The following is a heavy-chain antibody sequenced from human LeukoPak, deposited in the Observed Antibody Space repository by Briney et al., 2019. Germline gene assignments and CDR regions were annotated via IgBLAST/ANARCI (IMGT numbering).Heavy chain of an antibody. V-gene: IGHV3-48*03. J-gene: IGHJ4*02. CDR2: IDSSGTVR. CDR3: ARETRGGTYRYNFLDY. D-gene: IGHD3-16*02. Sequence: GESLRLSCAASGFTFSNFDMTWVRQAPGKGLEWLSYIDSSGTVRYYADSVNRRFTISRDNAKNSLHLQMGSLRAEDTAVYYCARETRGGTYRYNFLDYWGLGTLVTVSS. CDR1: GFTFSNFD.